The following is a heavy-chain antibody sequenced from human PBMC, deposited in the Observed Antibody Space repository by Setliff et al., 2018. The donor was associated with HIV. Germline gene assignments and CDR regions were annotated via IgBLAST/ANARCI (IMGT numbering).Heavy chain of an antibody. D-gene: IGHD3-22*01. CDR1: GYTFDGHY. CDR2: ISPNNFNT. J-gene: IGHJ4*02. V-gene: IGHV1-2*06. CDR3: ARSCRSSGYCHFDY. Sequence: ASVKVSCKTSGYTFDGHYLHWVRQAPGQGLEWMGRISPNNFNTQYAKNFQGRVTMTWDTSTSTGYMEVYRPRSDDTAVYFCARSCRSSGYCHFDYWGQGTLVTVSS.